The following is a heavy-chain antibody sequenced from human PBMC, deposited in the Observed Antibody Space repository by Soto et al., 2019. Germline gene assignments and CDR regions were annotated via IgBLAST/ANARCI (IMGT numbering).Heavy chain of an antibody. CDR3: TTDLKLVIGGTYYYYYYMDV. D-gene: IGHD2-21*01. CDR2: IKSKTDGGTT. J-gene: IGHJ6*03. CDR1: GFTFSNAW. Sequence: GGSLRLSCAASGFTFSNAWMSWVRQATGKGLEWVGRIKSKTDGGTTDYAAPVKGRFTISRDDSKNTLYLQMNSLKTKDTAVYYCTTDLKLVIGGTYYYYYYMDVWGKGTTVTVSS. V-gene: IGHV3-15*01.